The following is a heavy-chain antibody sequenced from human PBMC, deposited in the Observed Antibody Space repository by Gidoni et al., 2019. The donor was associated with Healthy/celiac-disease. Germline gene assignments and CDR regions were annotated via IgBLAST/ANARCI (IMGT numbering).Heavy chain of an antibody. CDR1: GFTFSSYG. Sequence: QVQLVESGGGVVQPGRSLRLSCAASGFTFSSYGMHGVRQAPGKGLEWVAVISYDVSNKYYADSVKGRFTISRDNSKNTLYLQMNSLRAEDTAVYYCAKDPQRYCSSTSCSHNWFDPWGQGTLVTVSS. V-gene: IGHV3-30*18. D-gene: IGHD2-2*01. J-gene: IGHJ5*02. CDR2: ISYDVSNK. CDR3: AKDPQRYCSSTSCSHNWFDP.